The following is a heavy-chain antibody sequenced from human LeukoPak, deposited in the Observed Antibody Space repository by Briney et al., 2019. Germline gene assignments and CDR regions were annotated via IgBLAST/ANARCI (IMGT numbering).Heavy chain of an antibody. CDR1: GCTFSSYA. Sequence: GRSLRLSCAASGCTFSSYAMHWVRPAPGKGLEWVAVISYDGSNKYYADSVKGRFTISRDNSKNTLYLQMNSLRAEDTAVYYCARVRTRGDYGRDDAFDIWGQGTMVTVSS. CDR2: ISYDGSNK. J-gene: IGHJ3*02. D-gene: IGHD4-17*01. CDR3: ARVRTRGDYGRDDAFDI. V-gene: IGHV3-30-3*01.